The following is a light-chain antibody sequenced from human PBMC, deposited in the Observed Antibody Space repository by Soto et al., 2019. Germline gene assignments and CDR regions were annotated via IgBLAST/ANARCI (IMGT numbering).Light chain of an antibody. CDR1: QSVSSN. V-gene: IGKV3-15*01. CDR3: QQYNKWPPYT. J-gene: IGKJ2*01. CDR2: GAS. Sequence: EIVMTQSPANSSVSPRKRATLSCRASQSVSSNLAWYQQKPGQGPRLLIYGASTRATGIPATFSGSGSGTEFTLTISSLQSEDFAVYYCQQYNKWPPYTFGQGTKVEIK.